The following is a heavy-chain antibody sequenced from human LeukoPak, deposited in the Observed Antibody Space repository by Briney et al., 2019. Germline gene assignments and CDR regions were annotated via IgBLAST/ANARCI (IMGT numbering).Heavy chain of an antibody. J-gene: IGHJ3*02. CDR1: GYTFTRYG. V-gene: IGHV1-18*01. CDR2: ISGYNGNT. CDR3: ATDHIAAMDAFDI. D-gene: IGHD2-2*01. Sequence: ASVKVSCKASGYTFTRYGISWVRQAPGQGLEWMGWISGYNGNTNYAEKLQGRVTMTTDTSTSTVYMELRSLRSEDTAVYYCATDHIAAMDAFDIWGQGTMVTVSS.